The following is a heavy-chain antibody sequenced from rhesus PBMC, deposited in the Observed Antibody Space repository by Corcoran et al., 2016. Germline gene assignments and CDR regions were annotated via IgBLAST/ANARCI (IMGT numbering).Heavy chain of an antibody. CDR1: GFSISTTGTG. CDR3: ARVRYYFDY. CDR2: IYWNDSK. Sequence: QVTLKESGPALVKPTQTLTLTCPFSGFSISTTGTGVVWIRQPPGKALEWLASIYWNDSKYYSTSLKSRLTISKDTSKNQVVLTMTNMDPVDTATYYCARVRYYFDYWGQGVLVTVSS. J-gene: IGHJ4*01. V-gene: IGHV2-95*01.